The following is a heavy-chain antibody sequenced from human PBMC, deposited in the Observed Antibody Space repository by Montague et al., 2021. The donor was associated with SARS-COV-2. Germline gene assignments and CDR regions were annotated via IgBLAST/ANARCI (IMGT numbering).Heavy chain of an antibody. J-gene: IGHJ6*02. CDR1: GGSLSGYY. CDR2: ISHSGST. V-gene: IGHV4-34*01. CDR3: ARAPYRLLIVPRYYGMDV. Sequence: SETLSLTCAVYGGSLSGYYWSWIRQAPGEGLGWIAEISHSGSTSYNPSLKSRVTISVDTSKNQFSLKLSSATAADTAVYYCARAPYRLLIVPRYYGMDVWGQGTTVTVSS. D-gene: IGHD2-2*01.